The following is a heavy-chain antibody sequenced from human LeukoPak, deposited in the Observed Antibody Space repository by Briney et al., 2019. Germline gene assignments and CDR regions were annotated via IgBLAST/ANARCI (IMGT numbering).Heavy chain of an antibody. CDR3: AKRGIVIRAVIIIGFHKEAYYFDY. CDR2: ISERGGST. D-gene: IGHD3-10*01. CDR1: GITLSNYG. J-gene: IGHJ4*02. Sequence: GGSLRLSCVVSGITLSNYGMSWVRQAPGKGLEWVSGISERGGSTNYADSVKGRFIISRDTSKNTVYLQMNSLRVEDTAVYFCAKRGIVIRAVIIIGFHKEAYYFDYWGQGILVAVSS. V-gene: IGHV3-23*01.